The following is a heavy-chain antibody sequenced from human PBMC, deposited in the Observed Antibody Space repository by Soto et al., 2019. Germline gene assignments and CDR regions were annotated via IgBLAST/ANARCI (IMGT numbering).Heavy chain of an antibody. CDR2: ISSSSSYI. D-gene: IGHD3-3*01. Sequence: GGSLRLSCAASGFTFSSYSMNWVRQAPGKGLEWVSSISSSSSYIYYADSVKGRFTVSRDDAQNSVYLQMDSLRAEDTAVYYCARDLLHYDFWSGYSAYFYYGMDVWGPGTTVTVSS. CDR3: ARDLLHYDFWSGYSAYFYYGMDV. V-gene: IGHV3-21*06. J-gene: IGHJ6*02. CDR1: GFTFSSYS.